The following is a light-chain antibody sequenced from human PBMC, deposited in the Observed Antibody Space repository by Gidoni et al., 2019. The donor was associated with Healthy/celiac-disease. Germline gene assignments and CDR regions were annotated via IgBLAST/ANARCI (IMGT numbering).Light chain of an antibody. J-gene: IGKJ4*01. CDR3: QQRSNWPPLLT. CDR1: QSVSSY. CDR2: DAS. V-gene: IGKV3-11*01. Sequence: EIVLTQSPATLSLSPGERATLSCRASQSVSSYLAWYPQKPGQAPRLLIYDASNRATGIPARFSGSGSGTDFTLTISSLGPEDVAVYYCQQRSNWPPLLTFGGGTKVEIK.